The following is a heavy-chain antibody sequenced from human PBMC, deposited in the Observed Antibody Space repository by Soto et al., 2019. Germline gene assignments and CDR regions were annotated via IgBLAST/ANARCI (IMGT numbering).Heavy chain of an antibody. CDR3: AHTRKTYYYGSGSYYYDY. D-gene: IGHD3-10*01. CDR2: IYWDDDK. V-gene: IGHV2-5*02. Sequence: SGPTLVKPTQTLTLTCTFSGFSLSTSGVGVGWIRQPPGKALEWLALIYWDDDKRYSPSLKSRLTITKDTSKNQVVLTMTNMDPVDTATYYCAHTRKTYYYGSGSYYYDYWGQGTLVTVSS. CDR1: GFSLSTSGVG. J-gene: IGHJ4*02.